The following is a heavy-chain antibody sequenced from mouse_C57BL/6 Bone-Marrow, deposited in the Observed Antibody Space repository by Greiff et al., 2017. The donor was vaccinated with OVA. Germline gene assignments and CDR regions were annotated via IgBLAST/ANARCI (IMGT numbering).Heavy chain of an antibody. V-gene: IGHV5-9-1*02. D-gene: IGHD2-4*01. Sequence: EVHLVESGEGLVKPGGSLKLSCAASGFTFSSYAMSWVRQTPEKRLEWVAYISSGGDYIYYADTVKGRFTISRDNARNTLYLQMSSLKSEDTAMYYCTRGDYDVAMDYWGQGTSVTVSS. CDR2: ISSGGDYI. J-gene: IGHJ4*01. CDR1: GFTFSSYA. CDR3: TRGDYDVAMDY.